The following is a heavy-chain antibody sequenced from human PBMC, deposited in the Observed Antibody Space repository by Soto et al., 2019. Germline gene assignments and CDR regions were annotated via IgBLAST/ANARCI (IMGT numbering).Heavy chain of an antibody. V-gene: IGHV3-23*01. CDR2: ISGGGTFT. Sequence: GSLRLSCATTGFSFSSYAMNWVRQVPGKGLEWVSGISGGGTFTYYTDSVKGRFTISRDDSRDTLYLQMNGLRPDDTAVYYCAKSGPTSFLYYWVQGAPVTVAA. D-gene: IGHD2-15*01. J-gene: IGHJ4*02. CDR3: AKSGPTSFLYY. CDR1: GFSFSSYA.